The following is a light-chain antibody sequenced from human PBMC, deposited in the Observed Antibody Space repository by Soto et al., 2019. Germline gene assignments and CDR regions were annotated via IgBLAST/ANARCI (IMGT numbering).Light chain of an antibody. Sequence: QSALTQPPSASGSPGQSVTISCTGTSSDVGAYKYVSWYQQYPGKAPKLMIYEVTKRPSGVPDRFSGSKSGNTASLTVSGLQAEDEADYYCTSYVGNDIWVFGGGTKLTRP. V-gene: IGLV2-8*01. CDR1: SSDVGAYKY. CDR2: EVT. J-gene: IGLJ3*02. CDR3: TSYVGNDIWV.